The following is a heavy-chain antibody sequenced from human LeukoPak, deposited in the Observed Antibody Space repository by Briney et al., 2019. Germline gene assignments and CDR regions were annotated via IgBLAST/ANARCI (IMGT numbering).Heavy chain of an antibody. CDR3: ARVAAVAGADFDY. Sequence: GGSLRLSCAASGFTFSSYWMHWVRQAPGKGLVWVSRINSDASSTSYADSVKGRFTISRDNAKNTLYLQMNSLRAEDTAVYHCARVAAVAGADFDYWGQGTLVTVSS. V-gene: IGHV3-74*01. J-gene: IGHJ4*02. CDR1: GFTFSSYW. CDR2: INSDASST. D-gene: IGHD6-19*01.